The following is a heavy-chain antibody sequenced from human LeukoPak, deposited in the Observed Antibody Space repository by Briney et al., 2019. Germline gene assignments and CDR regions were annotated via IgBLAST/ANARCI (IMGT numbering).Heavy chain of an antibody. V-gene: IGHV3-21*01. D-gene: IGHD3-22*01. Sequence: PGGSLRLSCAASGFTFSSYSMNWVRQAPGKGLEWVSSISSSSSYIYYADSVKGRFTISRDNAKNSLYLQMNSLRAEDTAVYYCARDSSGYYGVYYFDYWGQGTLVTVSP. J-gene: IGHJ4*02. CDR2: ISSSSSYI. CDR1: GFTFSSYS. CDR3: ARDSSGYYGVYYFDY.